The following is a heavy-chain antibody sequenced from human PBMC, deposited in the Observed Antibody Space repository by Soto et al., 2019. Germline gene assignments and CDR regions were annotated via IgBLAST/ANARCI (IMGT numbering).Heavy chain of an antibody. CDR1: GFSLSREA. CDR2: MSSLGSIT. CDR3: VKMWFYGDN. D-gene: IGHD2-21*01. V-gene: IGHV3-23*01. J-gene: IGHJ4*02. Sequence: GGSLRLSCAASGFSLSREAMSWVRQAPGKGVEWVSTMSSLGSITYYEDSVKDRFTISRDSSKNTLYLQMDNLKADDTAIYYCVKMWFYGDNWGQGTLVTVSS.